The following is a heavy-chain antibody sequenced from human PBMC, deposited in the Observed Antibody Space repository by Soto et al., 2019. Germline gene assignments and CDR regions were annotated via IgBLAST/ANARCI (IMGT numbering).Heavy chain of an antibody. V-gene: IGHV1-46*01. CDR3: ARDLDVVVPAAIQPPTGYYYYYGMDV. J-gene: IGHJ6*02. CDR1: GYTFTSYY. D-gene: IGHD2-2*02. CDR2: INPSGGST. Sequence: QVQLVQSGAEVKKPGASVKVSCKASGYTFTSYYMHWVRQAPGQGLEWMGIINPSGGSTSYAQKFQGRVTMTRDTSTSTVYMELSSLRSEDTAVYYCARDLDVVVPAAIQPPTGYYYYYGMDVWGQGTTVTVSS.